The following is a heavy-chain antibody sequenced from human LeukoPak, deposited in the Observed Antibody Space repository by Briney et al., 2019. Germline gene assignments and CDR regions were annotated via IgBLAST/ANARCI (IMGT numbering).Heavy chain of an antibody. Sequence: KSSETLSLTCTVSGYSISNYYWSWIRQLPGKGLEWIGYIYYSASTNYIPSLASRVTISLDTSKNQFSLKLSSVTAADTAVYYCARRRGDFWSDYYAFDYWGQGTLVTISS. J-gene: IGHJ4*02. CDR2: IYYSAST. CDR3: ARRRGDFWSDYYAFDY. D-gene: IGHD3-3*01. CDR1: GYSISNYY. V-gene: IGHV4-59*08.